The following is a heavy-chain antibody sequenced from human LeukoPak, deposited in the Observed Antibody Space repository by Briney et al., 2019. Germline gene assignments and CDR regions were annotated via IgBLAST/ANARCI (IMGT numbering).Heavy chain of an antibody. D-gene: IGHD6-25*01. CDR2: ISGSGGST. CDR3: AKSTRLLPPPFDY. V-gene: IGHV3-23*01. Sequence: TGGSLRLSCAASGFTFSSYAMSWLRQAPGKGLEWVSAISGSGGSTYYADSVKGRFTISRDNSKNTLYLQMNSLRAEDTAVYYCAKSTRLLPPPFDYWGQGTLVTVSS. J-gene: IGHJ4*02. CDR1: GFTFSSYA.